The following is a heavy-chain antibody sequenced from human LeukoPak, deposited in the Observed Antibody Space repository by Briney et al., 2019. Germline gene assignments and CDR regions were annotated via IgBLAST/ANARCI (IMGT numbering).Heavy chain of an antibody. CDR2: INPNSGAT. Sequence: EASVKVSCKASGYTFTGYYMHWVRQVPGQGLEWMGWINPNSGATNYAQKFQGRVTMTRDTSISTVDMDLRRLRSDDTAVYYCARTVEQHLSDAFDIWGQGTMVTVSS. D-gene: IGHD6-13*01. V-gene: IGHV1-2*02. CDR1: GYTFTGYY. CDR3: ARTVEQHLSDAFDI. J-gene: IGHJ3*02.